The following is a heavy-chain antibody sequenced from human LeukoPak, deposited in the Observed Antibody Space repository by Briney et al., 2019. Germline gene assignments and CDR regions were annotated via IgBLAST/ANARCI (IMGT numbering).Heavy chain of an antibody. D-gene: IGHD2-2*01. J-gene: IGHJ3*02. CDR1: GFTFRSYW. CDR2: IKSKTDGGTT. V-gene: IGHV3-15*01. CDR3: TTGICSSTSCYDAFDI. Sequence: GGSLRLSCAASGFTFRSYWMSWVRQAPGKGLEWVGRIKSKTDGGTTDYAAPVKGRFTISRDDSKDTLYLQMNSLKTEDIAVYYCTTGICSSTSCYDAFDIWGQGTMVTVSS.